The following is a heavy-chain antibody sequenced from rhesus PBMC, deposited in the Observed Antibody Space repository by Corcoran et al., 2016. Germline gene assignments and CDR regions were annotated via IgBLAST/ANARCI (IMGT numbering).Heavy chain of an antibody. CDR1: GYTFTSYY. V-gene: IGHV1S9*01. J-gene: IGHJ6*01. CDR3: TRAAHYGLDS. CDR2: INPSNGDT. Sequence: QVQLVQSGAEVKKPGASVKLSCKASGYTFTSYYVNWVRQAPGKVLEWRGWINPSNGDTGYAQKFQGRVTMTRDTSTSTVYMELNSLRSEDTAVYYCTRAAHYGLDSWGQGVVVTVSS. D-gene: IGHD1-1*01.